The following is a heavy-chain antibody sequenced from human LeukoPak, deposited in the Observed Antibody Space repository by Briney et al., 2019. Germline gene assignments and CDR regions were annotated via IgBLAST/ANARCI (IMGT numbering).Heavy chain of an antibody. Sequence: TSETLSLTCAVYGGSFSGYYWSWIRQPPGKGLEWIGEINHSGSTNYSPSLKSRVTISVDTSKNQFSLKLSSVTAADTAVYYCARRIIGYCSSTSCYGTNWFDPWRQGTLVTVSS. CDR2: INHSGST. D-gene: IGHD2-2*01. CDR3: ARRIIGYCSSTSCYGTNWFDP. CDR1: GGSFSGYY. J-gene: IGHJ5*02. V-gene: IGHV4-34*01.